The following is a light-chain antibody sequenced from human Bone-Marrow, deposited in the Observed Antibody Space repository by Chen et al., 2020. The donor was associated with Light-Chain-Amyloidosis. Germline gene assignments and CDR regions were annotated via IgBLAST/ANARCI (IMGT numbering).Light chain of an antibody. V-gene: IGLV3-25*03. CDR3: QSAACRGTYEVI. J-gene: IGLJ2*01. Sequence: SYELTHPPSVSVSPGQPAMITCSGDELPTTHAYWYQQKPGQAPVPVIHRDTERPAGISEPFCVSRSGTTATLTISVFQADDEADYHGQSAACRGTYEVIFGGGTKMTAL. CDR1: ELPTTH. CDR2: RDT.